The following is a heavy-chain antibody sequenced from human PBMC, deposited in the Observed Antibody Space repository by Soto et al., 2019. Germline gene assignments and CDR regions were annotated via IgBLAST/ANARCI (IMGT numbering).Heavy chain of an antibody. CDR3: ARVNNAELDWFDP. J-gene: IGHJ5*02. CDR2: IYSGGST. CDR1: GFTVSSNY. D-gene: IGHD3-10*01. V-gene: IGHV3-66*01. Sequence: EAQLVESGGGLVQPGGSLRLSCAASGFTVSSNYMSWVRQAPGKGLEWVSVIYSGGSTYYADSVKGRFTISRDNSKNTLYLQMNSLRAEDTAVYYCARVNNAELDWFDPWGQGTLVTVSS.